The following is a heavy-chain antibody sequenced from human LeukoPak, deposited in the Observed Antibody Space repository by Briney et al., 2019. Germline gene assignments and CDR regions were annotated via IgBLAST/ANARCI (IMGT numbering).Heavy chain of an antibody. CDR3: ARVGGLEVVMFRAVFDY. V-gene: IGHV4-34*01. CDR2: INHSGST. Sequence: PSETLSLTCAVYGGSFSGYYWSWIRQPPGKGLEWIGEINHSGSTNYNPSLKSRVTISVGTSKNQFSLKLSSVTAADTAVYYCARVGGLEVVMFRAVFDYWGQGTLVTVSS. D-gene: IGHD2-21*01. CDR1: GGSFSGYY. J-gene: IGHJ4*02.